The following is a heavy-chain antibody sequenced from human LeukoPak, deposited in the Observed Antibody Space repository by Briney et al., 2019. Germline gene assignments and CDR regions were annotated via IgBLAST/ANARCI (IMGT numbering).Heavy chain of an antibody. CDR2: IYHSGST. CDR1: GYSISSGYY. Sequence: SETLSLTCAVSGYSISSGYYWGWIRQPPGKGLEWIGSIYHSGSTYYNPSLKSRVTISVDTSKNQFSPKLSSVTAADTAVYYCARFSSGWYNYWFDPWGQGTLVTVSS. CDR3: ARFSSGWYNYWFDP. V-gene: IGHV4-38-2*01. D-gene: IGHD6-19*01. J-gene: IGHJ5*02.